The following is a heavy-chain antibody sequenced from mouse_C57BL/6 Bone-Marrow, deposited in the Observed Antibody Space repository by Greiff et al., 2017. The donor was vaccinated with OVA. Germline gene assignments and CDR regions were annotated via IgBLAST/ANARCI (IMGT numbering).Heavy chain of an antibody. D-gene: IGHD2-4*01. CDR2: ISSGSSTL. Sequence: EVMLVESGGGLVKPGGSLKLSCAASGFTFSDYGMHWVRQAPEKGLEWVAYISSGSSTLYYADTVKGRFTLSRDNAKNTLFLQMTSLRSEDTAMYYCARLRRSHYAMDYWGQGTSVTVSS. V-gene: IGHV5-17*01. J-gene: IGHJ4*01. CDR3: ARLRRSHYAMDY. CDR1: GFTFSDYG.